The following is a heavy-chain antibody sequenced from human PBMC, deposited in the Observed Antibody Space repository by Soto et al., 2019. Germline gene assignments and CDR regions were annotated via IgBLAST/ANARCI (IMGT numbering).Heavy chain of an antibody. CDR2: ISAYNGNT. V-gene: IGHV1-18*01. J-gene: IGHJ4*02. CDR1: GYTFTSYG. CDR3: ARVRISRAYYDFWSGYYSPFDY. D-gene: IGHD3-3*01. Sequence: QVQLVQSGAEVKKPGASVKVSCKASGYTFTSYGISWVRQAPGQGLEWMGWISAYNGNTNYAQKLQGRVTMTTDTSTSTAYMELRSLRSDDTAVYYCARVRISRAYYDFWSGYYSPFDYCGQGTLVTVSS.